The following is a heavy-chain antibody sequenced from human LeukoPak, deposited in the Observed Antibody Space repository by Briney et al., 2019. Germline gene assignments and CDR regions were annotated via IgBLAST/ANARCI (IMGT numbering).Heavy chain of an antibody. CDR1: GYTFTGYY. Sequence: ASVKVSRKASGYTFTGYYMHWVRQAPGQGLEWMGWINPNSGGTNYAQKFQGRVTMTRDTSISTAYMELSRLRSDDTAVYYCARVSGWYRESYDYWGQGTLVTVSS. D-gene: IGHD6-19*01. J-gene: IGHJ4*02. CDR3: ARVSGWYRESYDY. V-gene: IGHV1-2*02. CDR2: INPNSGGT.